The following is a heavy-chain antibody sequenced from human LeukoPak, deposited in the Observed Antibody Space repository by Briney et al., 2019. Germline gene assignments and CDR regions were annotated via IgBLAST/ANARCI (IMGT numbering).Heavy chain of an antibody. J-gene: IGHJ4*02. CDR3: ARLIGIVATPLHFDY. CDR2: IYPGDSDT. D-gene: IGHD5-12*01. Sequence: GESLKISCKGSGYSFTSYWIGWVRQMPGKGLEWMGIIYPGDSDTRYSPSFQGQVTISADKSISTAYLQWSSLKASDTAMYYRARLIGIVATPLHFDYWGQGTLVTVSS. CDR1: GYSFTSYW. V-gene: IGHV5-51*01.